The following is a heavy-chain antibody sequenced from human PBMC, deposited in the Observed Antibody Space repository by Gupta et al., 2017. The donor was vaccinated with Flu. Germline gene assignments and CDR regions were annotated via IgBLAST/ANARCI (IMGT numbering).Heavy chain of an antibody. V-gene: IGHV5-10-1*01. CDR3: ASTSYYGGNSGWYFDL. CDR1: GYSFTSFW. Sequence: EEQLVQSGAEGKKPRESLRISCEGSGYSFTSFWLRWVRQMPGEGLEWLGRIDPSSSYTRYSPSFEGLVTISTDKSINTAYLQWSSLKASDTAIYSCASTSYYGGNSGWYFDLWGRGTLVTVPS. J-gene: IGHJ2*01. D-gene: IGHD4-17*01. CDR2: IDPSSSYT.